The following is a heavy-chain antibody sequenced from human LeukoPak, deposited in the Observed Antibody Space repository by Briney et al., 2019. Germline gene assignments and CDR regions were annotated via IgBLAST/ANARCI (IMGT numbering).Heavy chain of an antibody. CDR2: INHSGST. CDR1: GGSFSGYY. Sequence: PSETLSLTCAVYGGSFSGYYWSWIRQPPGKGLEWIGEINHSGSTNYNPSLKSRVTISVDTSKNQFSLKLSSVTAADTAVYYCARPHSYYYYYYMDVWGKGTTVTVSS. J-gene: IGHJ6*03. V-gene: IGHV4-34*01. CDR3: ARPHSYYYYYYMDV.